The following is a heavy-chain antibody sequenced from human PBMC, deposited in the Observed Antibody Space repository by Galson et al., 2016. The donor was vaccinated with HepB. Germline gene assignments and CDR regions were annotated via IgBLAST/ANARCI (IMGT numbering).Heavy chain of an antibody. J-gene: IGHJ4*02. V-gene: IGHV3-23*01. CDR1: GFTFSNYA. Sequence: SLRLSCAASGFTFSNYAMSWVRQAPGKGLEWVSTISGTGVSTYYADSVQGRFTISRDNSKNTLYLQMNSLRAEDRAVYYCAKDPSQKYYFDYWGQGTLVTVSS. CDR3: AKDPSQKYYFDY. CDR2: ISGTGVST.